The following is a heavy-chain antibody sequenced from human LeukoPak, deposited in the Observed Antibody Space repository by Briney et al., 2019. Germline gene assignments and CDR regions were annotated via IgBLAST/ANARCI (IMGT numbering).Heavy chain of an antibody. J-gene: IGHJ3*02. V-gene: IGHV5-51*01. CDR3: ARRVTIFGVDAFNI. CDR2: IYPGDSDT. Sequence: RGESLKISCKGSGYSFTSYWIGWVRQMPGKGLEWMGIIYPGDSDTRYSPSFQGQVAISADKSISTAYLQWSSLKASDTAMYYCARRVTIFGVDAFNIWGQGTMVTVSS. CDR1: GYSFTSYW. D-gene: IGHD3-3*01.